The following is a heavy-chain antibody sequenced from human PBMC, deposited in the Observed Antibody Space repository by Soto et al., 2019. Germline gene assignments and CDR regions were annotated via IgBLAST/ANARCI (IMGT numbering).Heavy chain of an antibody. CDR2: IISDGSTT. V-gene: IGHV3-74*01. CDR3: ARIDFWSGMDV. J-gene: IGHJ6*02. D-gene: IGHD3-3*01. CDR1: GFTFRNYW. Sequence: EVQLVESGGGLLQPGGSLRLSWPAPGFTFRNYWMNGVRQAPGKGLVWVSRIISDGSTTNYADSVKGRFTISRDNAKNTLHLQMNSLRADDTAVYYCARIDFWSGMDVWGQGTTVTVSS.